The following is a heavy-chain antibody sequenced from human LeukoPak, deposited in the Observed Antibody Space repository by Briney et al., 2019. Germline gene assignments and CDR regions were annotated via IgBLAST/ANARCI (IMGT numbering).Heavy chain of an antibody. CDR2: ISSSSSTI. CDR1: GFTFSSYS. V-gene: IGHV3-48*01. Sequence: GGSLRLSCAASGFTFSSYSMNLVRQAPGKGLEWASYISSSSSTIYYADSVKGRFTISRDNAKNSLYLQMNSLRAEDTAVYYCARGDSDYDILTGYYNVIGYWGQGTLVTVSS. D-gene: IGHD3-9*01. J-gene: IGHJ4*02. CDR3: ARGDSDYDILTGYYNVIGY.